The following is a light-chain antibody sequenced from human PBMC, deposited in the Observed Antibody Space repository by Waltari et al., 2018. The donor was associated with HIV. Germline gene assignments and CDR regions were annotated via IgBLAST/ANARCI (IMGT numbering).Light chain of an antibody. J-gene: IGKJ4*01. CDR1: QSVGSN. CDR2: GAS. V-gene: IGKV3D-15*01. CDR3: QQYNNWPPLT. Sequence: EVVLTHSPATLSVSPGEGATLPCRASQSVGSNLAWYQQKPGQAPRLLIYGASSMATGSPARFSGSGSGTEFTLTISSLQSEDFAIYFCQQYNNWPPLTFGGGTKVEIK.